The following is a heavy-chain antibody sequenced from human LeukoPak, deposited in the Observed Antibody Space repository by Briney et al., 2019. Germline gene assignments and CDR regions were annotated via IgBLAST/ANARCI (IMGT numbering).Heavy chain of an antibody. J-gene: IGHJ5*02. V-gene: IGHV4-39*07. CDR3: ARVRYGSGSYTFRP. CDR2: IYYSGST. CDR1: GGSISSYY. Sequence: SETLSLTCTVSGGSISSYYWGWIRQPPGKGLEWIGSIYYSGSTYYNPSLKSRVTISVDTSKNQFSLKLSSVTAADTAVYYCARVRYGSGSYTFRPWGQGTLVTVSS. D-gene: IGHD3-10*01.